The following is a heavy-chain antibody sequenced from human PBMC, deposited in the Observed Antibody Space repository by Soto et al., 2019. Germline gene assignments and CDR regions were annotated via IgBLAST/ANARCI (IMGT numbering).Heavy chain of an antibody. CDR3: AKDYLYCSSTSCWYYFDY. Sequence: PGGSLRLSCAASGFTFSSYAMSWVRQAPGKGLEWVSAISGSGGSTYYADSVKGRFTISRDNSKNTLYLQMNSLRAEDTAVYYCAKDYLYCSSTSCWYYFDYWGQGTLVTVSS. CDR2: ISGSGGST. CDR1: GFTFSSYA. J-gene: IGHJ4*02. V-gene: IGHV3-23*01. D-gene: IGHD2-2*01.